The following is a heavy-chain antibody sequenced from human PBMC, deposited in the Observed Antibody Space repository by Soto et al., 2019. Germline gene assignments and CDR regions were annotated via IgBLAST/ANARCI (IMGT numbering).Heavy chain of an antibody. CDR1: GITISNYP. D-gene: IGHD3-10*01. CDR2: ISGSGDRT. J-gene: IGHJ4*02. Sequence: VQLLESGGGLVQPGGSLRLSCAASGITISNYPMSWVRQAPGKGLEWVSGISGSGDRTYYADSAKGRFTISKDISKNSLSLQVDSLGVDGTAVYFCVKDDGGSPSTPPLWGQGTLVTVSS. CDR3: VKDDGGSPSTPPL. V-gene: IGHV3-23*01.